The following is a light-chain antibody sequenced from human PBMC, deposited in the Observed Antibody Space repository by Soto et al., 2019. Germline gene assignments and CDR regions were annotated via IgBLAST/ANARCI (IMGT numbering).Light chain of an antibody. CDR3: QQYGGSPLT. Sequence: EIVLTQSPVILSLSPGERATLSCRASQSVTSSYLAWYQQTPGQAPRLLIFGASSRATGIPDRFSGSGSGTDFTLTISRLEPEDFAVYYCQQYGGSPLTFGQGTKVDIK. CDR1: QSVTSSY. V-gene: IGKV3-20*01. CDR2: GAS. J-gene: IGKJ1*01.